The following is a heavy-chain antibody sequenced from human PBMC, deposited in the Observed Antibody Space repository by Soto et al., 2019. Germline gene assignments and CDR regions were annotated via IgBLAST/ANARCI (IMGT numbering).Heavy chain of an antibody. V-gene: IGHV1-3*01. CDR3: ASSSGYYLIDY. J-gene: IGHJ4*02. CDR2: INAGNGNT. Sequence: QVQLVQSGAEVKKPGASVKVSCKASGYTFTSYAMHWVRQAPGQRLEWMGWINAGNGNTKHSQKFQGRVTITRDTSASTAYMELSSLRSEDTAVYYCASSSGYYLIDYWGQGTLVTVSS. CDR1: GYTFTSYA. D-gene: IGHD3-22*01.